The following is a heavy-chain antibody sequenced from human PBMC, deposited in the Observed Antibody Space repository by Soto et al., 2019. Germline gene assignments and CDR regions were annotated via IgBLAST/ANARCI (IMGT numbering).Heavy chain of an antibody. V-gene: IGHV1-69*01. CDR1: GGTFSSYA. Sequence: QVQLVQSGAEVKKPGSSVKVSCKASGGTFSSYATSWVRQAPGQGLEWMGGIIPIFGTANYAQKFQGRVTITADESTSTAYMELSSLRSEDTAVYYCARSGYEWGYESWFDPWGQGTLVTVSS. D-gene: IGHD5-12*01. J-gene: IGHJ5*02. CDR3: ARSGYEWGYESWFDP. CDR2: IIPIFGTA.